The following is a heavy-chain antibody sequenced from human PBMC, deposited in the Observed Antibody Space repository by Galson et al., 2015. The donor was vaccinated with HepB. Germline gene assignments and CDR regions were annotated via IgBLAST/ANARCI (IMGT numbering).Heavy chain of an antibody. J-gene: IGHJ6*03. V-gene: IGHV3-30*18. CDR2: ISYDGSNK. Sequence: SLRLSCAASGFTFSSYGMHWVRQAPGKGLEWVAVISYDGSNKYYADSVKGRFTISRDNSKNTLYLQMNSLRAEDTAVYYCAKDGYYNYYYYYMDVWGKGTTVTVSS. CDR1: GFTFSSYG. D-gene: IGHD3-22*01. CDR3: AKDGYYNYYYYYMDV.